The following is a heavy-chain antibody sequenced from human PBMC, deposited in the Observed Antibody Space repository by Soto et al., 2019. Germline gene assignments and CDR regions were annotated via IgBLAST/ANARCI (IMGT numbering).Heavy chain of an antibody. J-gene: IGHJ4*02. Sequence: QMQLQESGPGLVKPSETLSLTCTVSNGSISTTSYNWGWIRQSPGKGVEWIGTIYYAGGTSYNPSLKRRVTIAVDTSTNRFSRKLASVPAADTAVYYCARHGSFWGQGTLVIVS. V-gene: IGHV4-39*01. CDR1: NGSISTTSYN. CDR2: IYYAGGT. D-gene: IGHD3-16*02. CDR3: ARHGSF.